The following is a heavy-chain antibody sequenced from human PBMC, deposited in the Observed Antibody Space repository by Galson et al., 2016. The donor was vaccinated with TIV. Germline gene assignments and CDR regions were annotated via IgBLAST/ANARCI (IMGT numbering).Heavy chain of an antibody. CDR1: GGTFRMFV. J-gene: IGHJ4*01. V-gene: IGHV1-69*13. CDR2: INPLFGTT. D-gene: IGHD4-11*01. Sequence: SVKVSCKASGGTFRMFVFSWLRQAPGQGLEWMGVINPLFGTTNYAQTFQGRLTITADESTSSVYMEMTSLRSDDTAVYFCATSLDYSQIFDYWGHGTLVTVSS. CDR3: ATSLDYSQIFDY.